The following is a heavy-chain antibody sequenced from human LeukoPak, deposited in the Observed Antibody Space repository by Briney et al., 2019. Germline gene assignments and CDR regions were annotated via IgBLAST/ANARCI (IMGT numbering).Heavy chain of an antibody. V-gene: IGHV4-34*01. CDR2: INHSGST. D-gene: IGHD4/OR15-4a*01. J-gene: IGHJ4*02. CDR1: GGSFSGYY. CDR3: ARRNGLTTVSPSSHSDY. Sequence: SETLSLTCAVYGGSFSGYYWSWIRQPPGKGLEWIGEINHSGSTNYNPSLKSRVTISVDTSKNQFSLKLSSVTAADTAVYYCARRNGLTTVSPSSHSDYWGQGTLVTVSS.